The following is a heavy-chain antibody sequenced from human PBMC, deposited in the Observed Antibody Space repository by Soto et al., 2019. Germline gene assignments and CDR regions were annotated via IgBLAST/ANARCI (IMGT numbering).Heavy chain of an antibody. CDR2: ISRSSSPI. CDR1: GFTFSTYS. V-gene: IGHV3-48*01. CDR3: ATDRPDTADFDY. Sequence: EVQLVESGGGLVQPGGTLRLSCAASGFTFSTYSMNWVRQAPGKGLEWVSYISRSSSPIYYADSVRGRFTISRDDAKNSLYLQRNSLRAEDTAVYYCATDRPDTADFDYWGQGTLVTVSS. J-gene: IGHJ4*02.